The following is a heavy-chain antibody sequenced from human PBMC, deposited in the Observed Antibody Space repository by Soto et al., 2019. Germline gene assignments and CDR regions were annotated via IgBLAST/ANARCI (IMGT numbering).Heavy chain of an antibody. CDR1: GFTFSNYA. J-gene: IGHJ4*02. D-gene: IGHD3-3*01. CDR3: ANSVGYYFDDY. Sequence: PGGSLRLSCAASGFTFSNYAMSWVRQDPGKGLEWVSTISGYGGTIYYADSVKGRFTISRDNSENTLHLQMNSLRGEDTAVYYCANSVGYYFDDYWGQGILVTVSS. CDR2: ISGYGGTI. V-gene: IGHV3-23*01.